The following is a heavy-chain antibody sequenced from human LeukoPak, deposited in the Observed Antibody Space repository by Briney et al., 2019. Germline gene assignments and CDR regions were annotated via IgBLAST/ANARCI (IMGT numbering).Heavy chain of an antibody. CDR1: GYTLTGYY. Sequence: ASVKVSCKASGYTLTGYYMHWVRQAPGQGLEWMGWMNPNSGGTKYAQKFQSRVTMTRDTSISTAYMELSRLRSDDTAMYYCARDKLGLGELSLYDQWGQGTLVTVFS. CDR2: MNPNSGGT. D-gene: IGHD3-16*02. V-gene: IGHV1-2*02. J-gene: IGHJ5*02. CDR3: ARDKLGLGELSLYDQ.